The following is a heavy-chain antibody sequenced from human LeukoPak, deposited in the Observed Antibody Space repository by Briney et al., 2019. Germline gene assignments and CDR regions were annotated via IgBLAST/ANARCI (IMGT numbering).Heavy chain of an antibody. CDR1: GGTFSSYA. J-gene: IGHJ4*02. V-gene: IGHV1-69*05. Sequence: ASVKVSCKASGGTFSSYAISWVRQAPGQGLEWMGGIIPIFGTANYAQKFQGRVTITTDESTSTAYMELSSLTSDDTALYYCARSSLGTITAGPFDYWGQGTLVTVSS. CDR2: IIPIFGTA. D-gene: IGHD5-12*01. CDR3: ARSSLGTITAGPFDY.